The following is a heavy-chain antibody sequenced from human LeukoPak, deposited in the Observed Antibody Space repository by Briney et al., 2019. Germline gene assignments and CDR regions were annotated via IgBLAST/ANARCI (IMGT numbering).Heavy chain of an antibody. CDR2: INHSGST. CDR1: GGSFSGYY. V-gene: IGHV4-34*01. J-gene: IGHJ6*03. Sequence: PSETLSLTCAVYGGSFSGYYWSWICQPPGKGLEWIGEINHSGSTNYNPSLKSRVTISVDTSKNQFSLKLSSVTAADTAVYYCARRVGWLYYYYMDVWGKGTTVTISS. D-gene: IGHD5-12*01. CDR3: ARRVGWLYYYYMDV.